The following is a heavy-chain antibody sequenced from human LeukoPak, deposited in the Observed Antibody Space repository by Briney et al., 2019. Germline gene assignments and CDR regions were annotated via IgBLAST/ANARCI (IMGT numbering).Heavy chain of an antibody. CDR2: IYYSGST. V-gene: IGHV4-59*01. Sequence: SETLSLTCTVSGGSISSYYWSWIRQPPGKGLECIGYIYYSGSTNYNPSLKSRVTISVDTSKNQVSLKLSSVTAADTAGDYCAGRTDYYDSSGYHYWGQGTLVTVSS. D-gene: IGHD3-22*01. J-gene: IGHJ4*02. CDR3: AGRTDYYDSSGYHY. CDR1: GGSISSYY.